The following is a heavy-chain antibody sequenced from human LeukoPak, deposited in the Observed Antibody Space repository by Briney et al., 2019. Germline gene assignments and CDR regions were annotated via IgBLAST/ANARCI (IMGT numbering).Heavy chain of an antibody. CDR3: AKGRGYCSSTSCYASYFDY. Sequence: PGGSLRLSCAASGFTFSSYAMSWVRQAPGKGLEWVSAISGSGGSTYYADSVKGRFTISRDNSKNTLYLQMNSLRAADTAVYYCAKGRGYCSSTSCYASYFDYWGQGTLVTVSS. CDR2: ISGSGGST. D-gene: IGHD2-2*01. J-gene: IGHJ4*02. V-gene: IGHV3-23*01. CDR1: GFTFSSYA.